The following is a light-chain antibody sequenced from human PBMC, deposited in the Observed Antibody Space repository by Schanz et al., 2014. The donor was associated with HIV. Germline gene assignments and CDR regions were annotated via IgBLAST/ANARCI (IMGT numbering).Light chain of an antibody. J-gene: IGLJ3*02. Sequence: QSVRTQPPSVSGAPGQRVTISCTGSSSNIGTGFDMHYYQQLPKTDPELLIYVDTSRPSGVPDRFSVSKSGTSASLAITGLQSGDEADYYCQSYDSSLTTWVFGGGTKLTVL. V-gene: IGLV1-40*01. CDR2: VDT. CDR1: SSNIGTGFD. CDR3: QSYDSSLTTWV.